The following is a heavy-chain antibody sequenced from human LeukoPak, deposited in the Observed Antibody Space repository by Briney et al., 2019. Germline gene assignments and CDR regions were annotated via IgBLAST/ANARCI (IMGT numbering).Heavy chain of an antibody. CDR2: ISAYNGNT. J-gene: IGHJ4*02. CDR3: ARDAFTLDHSEDSSSWSYFDY. V-gene: IGHV1-18*01. D-gene: IGHD6-13*01. CDR1: GGTFSSYA. Sequence: ASVKVSCKASGGTFSSYAISWVRQAPGQGLEWMGWISAYNGNTNYAQKLQGRVTMTTDTSTSTAYMELRSLRSDDTAVYYCARDAFTLDHSEDSSSWSYFDYWGQGTLVTISS.